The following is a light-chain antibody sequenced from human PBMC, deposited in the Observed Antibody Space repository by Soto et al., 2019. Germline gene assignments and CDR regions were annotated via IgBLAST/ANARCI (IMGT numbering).Light chain of an antibody. CDR3: QKHDDWPLT. CDR1: QSIGNN. J-gene: IGKJ4*01. Sequence: EIVMTQSPATLSVAPGERATLSCRASQSIGNNLAWYQQKPGQAPRLLIFGASIRATGIPARVSGSGSGTEFTLTISRLQSEDFAVYYCQKHDDWPLTFGGGTKLEIK. V-gene: IGKV3-15*01. CDR2: GAS.